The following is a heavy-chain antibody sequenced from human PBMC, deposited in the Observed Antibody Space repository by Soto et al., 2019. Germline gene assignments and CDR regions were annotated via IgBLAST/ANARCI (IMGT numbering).Heavy chain of an antibody. V-gene: IGHV1-46*01. CDR1: GYTFTSYY. CDR2: INPSGGST. J-gene: IGHJ4*02. Sequence: QVQLVQSGAEVKKPGASVKVSCKASGYTFTSYYMHWERQAPGQGLEWMGIINPSGGSTSYAQKFQGRVTMTRDTSTSTVYMELSSLRSEDTAVYYCARVDTPRELHYDGWGQGTLFTFSS. D-gene: IGHD1-26*01. CDR3: ARVDTPRELHYDG.